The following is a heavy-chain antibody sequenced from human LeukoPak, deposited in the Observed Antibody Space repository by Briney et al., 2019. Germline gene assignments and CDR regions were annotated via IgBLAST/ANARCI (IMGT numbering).Heavy chain of an antibody. D-gene: IGHD5-18*01. CDR1: GFTFDSYA. CDR2: IGGSGGTT. J-gene: IGHJ4*02. CDR3: VKKVEGYSYGPFDY. Sequence: GGSLRLCCAASGFTFDSYAMSWVRQAPGRGLEWVSAIGGSGGTTFYADSVKGRFTISRDNSKSTLYLQMNSLRAEDTAIYYCVKKVEGYSYGPFDYWGQGTLVTVSS. V-gene: IGHV3-23*01.